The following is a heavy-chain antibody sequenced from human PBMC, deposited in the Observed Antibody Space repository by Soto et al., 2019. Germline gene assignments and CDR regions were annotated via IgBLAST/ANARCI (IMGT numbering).Heavy chain of an antibody. Sequence: GASVNVSCKASGYTFTSYGISWVRQAPGQGLEWMGWISAYNGNTNYAQKLQGRVTMTTDTSTSTAYMELRSLRSDDTAVYYCAREAIFGVVAYYYYGMDVWGQGTTVTVSS. V-gene: IGHV1-18*01. J-gene: IGHJ6*02. CDR3: AREAIFGVVAYYYYGMDV. CDR2: ISAYNGNT. D-gene: IGHD3-3*01. CDR1: GYTFTSYG.